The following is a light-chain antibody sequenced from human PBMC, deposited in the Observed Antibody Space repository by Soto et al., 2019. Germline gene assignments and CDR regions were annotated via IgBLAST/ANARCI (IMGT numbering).Light chain of an antibody. V-gene: IGKV3-15*01. CDR2: GAS. J-gene: IGKJ4*01. CDR1: QSVSSSY. CDR3: QQYNNWPLT. Sequence: DIVLTQSPGPLSFSPGERATLTCRASQSVSSSYLAWFQQKPGQAPRLLIYGASSRATGIPARFSGSGSGTECTLTISSLQSEDVAVYYCQQYNNWPLTFGGGTKVDIK.